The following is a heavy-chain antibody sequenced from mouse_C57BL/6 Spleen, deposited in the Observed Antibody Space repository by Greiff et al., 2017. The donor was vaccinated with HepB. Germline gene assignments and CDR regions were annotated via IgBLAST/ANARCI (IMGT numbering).Heavy chain of an antibody. CDR1: GFTFSSYA. Sequence: EVMLVESGGGLVKPGGSLKLSCAASGFTFSSYAMSWVRQTPEKRLEWVATISGGGSYTYYPDNVKGRFTISRDNAKNNLYLQMSHLKSEDTAMYYCARDDGYYDWYFDVWGTGTTVTVSS. J-gene: IGHJ1*03. CDR2: ISGGGSYT. CDR3: ARDDGYYDWYFDV. D-gene: IGHD2-3*01. V-gene: IGHV5-4*01.